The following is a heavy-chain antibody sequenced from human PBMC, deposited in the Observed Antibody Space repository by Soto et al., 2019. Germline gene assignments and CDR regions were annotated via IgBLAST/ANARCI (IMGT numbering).Heavy chain of an antibody. Sequence: QVQLVESGGGVVRPGRSLRLSCAASGFTFSSYGMHWVRQAPGKGLQWVALISYDGSNKYYADSVKGRFTISRDNSKNTLYLQMSSLRAEDTAVYYCAKEDDGHTYGIWGQGTLVTVSS. J-gene: IGHJ4*02. V-gene: IGHV3-30*18. D-gene: IGHD5-18*01. CDR3: AKEDDGHTYGI. CDR2: ISYDGSNK. CDR1: GFTFSSYG.